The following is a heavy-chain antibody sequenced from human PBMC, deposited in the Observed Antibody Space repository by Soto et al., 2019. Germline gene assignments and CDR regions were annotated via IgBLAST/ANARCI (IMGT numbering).Heavy chain of an antibody. CDR3: AKDHSSGRYTLNWFDP. CDR1: GFTFSSYA. J-gene: IGHJ5*02. CDR2: ISGSGGST. V-gene: IGHV3-23*01. D-gene: IGHD6-19*01. Sequence: GGSLRLSCAASGFTFSSYAMSWVRQAPGKGLEWVSAISGSGGSTYYADSVKGRFTISRDNSKNTLYLQMNSLRAEDTAVYYCAKDHSSGRYTLNWFDPWGQGTLVTVSS.